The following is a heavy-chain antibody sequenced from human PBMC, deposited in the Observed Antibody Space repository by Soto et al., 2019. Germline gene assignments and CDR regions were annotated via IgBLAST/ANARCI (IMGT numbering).Heavy chain of an antibody. Sequence: QITLKESGPTLVKPTQTLTLTCTFSGFSLSTGGVGVGWIRQPPGKALEWLALIYWDDDKRYSPSLKSRLTITEDTSKNQLVLTMTNMDPVDTATYYCAHSRCGGDCLQSYSSHYYFGMDVWGQGTTVTVSS. CDR2: IYWDDDK. CDR3: AHSRCGGDCLQSYSSHYYFGMDV. CDR1: GFSLSTGGVG. D-gene: IGHD2-21*02. J-gene: IGHJ6*02. V-gene: IGHV2-5*02.